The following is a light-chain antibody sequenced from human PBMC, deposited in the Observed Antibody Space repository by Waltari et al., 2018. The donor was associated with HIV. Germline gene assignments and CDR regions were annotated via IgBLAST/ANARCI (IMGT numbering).Light chain of an antibody. J-gene: IGLJ2*01. V-gene: IGLV2-23*02. Sequence: QPDLTQPAPVSGSPGQSITISCTGSSRDVGSYKHVSGYQQHPGKAPRLIIYEVSKRPSVVSKRYSASKSGTPASLTGSGLRAEDEADYYCSSYAGSSTFVIFGGGTKLTVL. CDR1: SRDVGSYKH. CDR3: SSYAGSSTFVI. CDR2: EVS.